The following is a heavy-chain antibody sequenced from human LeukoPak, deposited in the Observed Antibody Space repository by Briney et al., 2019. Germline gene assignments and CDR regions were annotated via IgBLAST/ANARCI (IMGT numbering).Heavy chain of an antibody. CDR1: GGTFSRYA. J-gene: IGHJ4*02. CDR2: IIPIFGTA. D-gene: IGHD3-10*01. CDR3: ARGHYGSGSYSPAD. V-gene: IGHV1-69*06. Sequence: SVKVSCKASGGTFSRYAISWARQAPGQGLEWMGGIIPIFGTANYAQKFQGRVTITADKSTSTAYMELSSLRSEDTAVYYCARGHYGSGSYSPADWGQGTLVAVSS.